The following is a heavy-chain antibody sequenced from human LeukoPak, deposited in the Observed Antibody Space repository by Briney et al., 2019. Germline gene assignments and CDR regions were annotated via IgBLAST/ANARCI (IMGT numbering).Heavy chain of an antibody. D-gene: IGHD3-10*01. J-gene: IGHJ3*02. Sequence: GGSLGLSCAGSGFTFNNYGMNWVRQAPGKGLEWVSFISSSSSCTYYADSVRGRFTISRDNAGSSVNLRMNSLRAEDTAVYYCAREPFSMARESTRNASDIWGQGTMVTVSS. V-gene: IGHV3-21*01. CDR3: AREPFSMARESTRNASDI. CDR2: ISSSSSCT. CDR1: GFTFNNYG.